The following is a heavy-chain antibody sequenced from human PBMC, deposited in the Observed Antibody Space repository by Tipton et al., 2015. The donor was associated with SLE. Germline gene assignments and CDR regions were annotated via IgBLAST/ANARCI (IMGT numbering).Heavy chain of an antibody. D-gene: IGHD6-13*01. J-gene: IGHJ3*02. CDR2: IIPIFGTA. CDR3: ARGYTGSSTLLEAFDI. V-gene: IGHV1-69*01. CDR1: GGTFSSYA. Sequence: QSGAEVKKPGSSVKVSCKASGGTFSSYAISWVRQAPGQGLEWMGGIIPIFGTANYAQKFQGRVTITADESTSTAYMELSSLRSEDTAVYYCARGYTGSSTLLEAFDIWGQGTMATVSS.